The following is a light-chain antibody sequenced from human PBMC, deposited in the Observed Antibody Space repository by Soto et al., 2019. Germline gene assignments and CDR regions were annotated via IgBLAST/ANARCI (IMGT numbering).Light chain of an antibody. J-gene: IGKJ4*01. CDR3: QQYYNWPLT. CDR2: GTS. Sequence: TQSPGTLSLSPGESATLXXRASQSFSSNVAWYQQKPGQAPRXLIYGTSTRVTGIPVRFSGSGAGTEFTLTISSLQSEDFAVYYCQQYYNWPLTFGGGTKVDIK. V-gene: IGKV3-15*01. CDR1: QSFSSN.